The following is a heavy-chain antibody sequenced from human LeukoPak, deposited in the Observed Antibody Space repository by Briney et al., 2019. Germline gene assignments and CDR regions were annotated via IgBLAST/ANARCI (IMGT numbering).Heavy chain of an antibody. V-gene: IGHV3-23*01. CDR2: INGNGAST. Sequence: GGSLRLSCAASGFTFNTHAMSWVRQAPGKGLEWVSGINGNGASTYCSDSVKGRFTISRDNSKNTLYLQMSSLRAEDTAVYYCAKDQGYSYYYLDYWGQGTLVTVSS. J-gene: IGHJ4*02. D-gene: IGHD5-18*01. CDR1: GFTFNTHA. CDR3: AKDQGYSYYYLDY.